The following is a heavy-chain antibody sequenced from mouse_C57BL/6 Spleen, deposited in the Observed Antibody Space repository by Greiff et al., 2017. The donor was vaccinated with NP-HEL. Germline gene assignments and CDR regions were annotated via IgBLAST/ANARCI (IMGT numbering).Heavy chain of an antibody. CDR3: ARYYGSSGGYFDY. Sequence: QVQLKESGPELVKPGASVKISCKASGYAFSSSWMNWVKQRPGKGLEWIGRIYPGDGDTNYNGKFKGKATLTADKSSSTAYMQLSSLTSEDSAVYFCARYYGSSGGYFDYWGQGTTLTVSS. CDR2: IYPGDGDT. D-gene: IGHD1-1*01. J-gene: IGHJ2*01. V-gene: IGHV1-82*01. CDR1: GYAFSSSW.